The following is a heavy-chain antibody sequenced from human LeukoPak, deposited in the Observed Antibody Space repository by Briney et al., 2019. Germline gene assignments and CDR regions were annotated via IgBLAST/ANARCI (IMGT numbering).Heavy chain of an antibody. CDR3: AREGPPVVKCYFDY. V-gene: IGHV3-33*01. CDR2: IWYDGSNK. D-gene: IGHD3-22*01. J-gene: IGHJ4*02. Sequence: GGSLRLSCAASGFTFSSYGMHWVRQAPGKGLGWVAVIWYDGSNKYYADSVKGRFTISRDNSKNTLYLQMNSLRAEDTAVYYCAREGPPVVKCYFDYWGQGALVTVSS. CDR1: GFTFSSYG.